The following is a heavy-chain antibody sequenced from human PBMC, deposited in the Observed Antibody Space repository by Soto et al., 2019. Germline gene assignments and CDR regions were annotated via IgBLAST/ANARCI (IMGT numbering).Heavy chain of an antibody. CDR1: GYTFTGYD. CDR2: MNPNSGNT. Sequence: QVQLVQSGAEVKKPGASVKVSCKASGYTFTGYDINWVRQATGQGLEWMGWMNPNSGNTGYAQKFQGRVTMTRNTSINTAYMELRSLRSEDTAVYYCARICSSSWRWLPRYWGQGTLVTVSS. CDR3: ARICSSSWRWLPRY. D-gene: IGHD6-13*01. J-gene: IGHJ4*02. V-gene: IGHV1-8*01.